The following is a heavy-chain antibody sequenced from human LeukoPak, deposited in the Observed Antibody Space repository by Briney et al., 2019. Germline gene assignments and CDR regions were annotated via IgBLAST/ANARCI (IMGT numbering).Heavy chain of an antibody. D-gene: IGHD4-17*01. Sequence: SGGSLRLSCAASGFTFSSYSMNWVRQAPGKGLEWVSSISSSSSYIYYADSVKGRFTISRDNAKNTLYLQMNSLRAEDTAVYYCAREFGDDYGDVYFDYWGQGTLVTVSS. CDR3: AREFGDDYGDVYFDY. J-gene: IGHJ4*02. CDR1: GFTFSSYS. CDR2: ISSSSSYI. V-gene: IGHV3-21*01.